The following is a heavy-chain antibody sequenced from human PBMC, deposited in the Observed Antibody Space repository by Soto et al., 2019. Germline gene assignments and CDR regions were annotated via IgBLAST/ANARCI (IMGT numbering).Heavy chain of an antibody. CDR3: AATHGDSTWRDPIDF. D-gene: IGHD6-13*01. V-gene: IGHV3-33*01. CDR1: GFTFSNYA. J-gene: IGHJ4*02. CDR2: IWSDVNKK. Sequence: QVQLVESGGGVVQPGRSLRLSCAASGFTFSNYAMNWVRQAPGKGLEWVAVIWSDVNKKYYGESVKGRFTISRDNSKNTLYIEMNSLRGEDTAVYYCAATHGDSTWRDPIDFWGQGTLVTVSS.